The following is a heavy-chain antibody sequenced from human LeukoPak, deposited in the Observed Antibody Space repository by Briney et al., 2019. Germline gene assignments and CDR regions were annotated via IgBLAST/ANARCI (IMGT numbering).Heavy chain of an antibody. CDR1: GGSFSGYY. V-gene: IGHV4-34*01. CDR3: ASFVRSYFDY. CDR2: INHSGST. J-gene: IGHJ4*02. Sequence: PSGTLSLTCAVYGGSFSGYYWSWIRQPPGKGLEWIGEINHSGSTNYNPSLKSRVTISVDTSKNQFSLKLSSVTAADTAVYYCASFVRSYFDYWGQGTLVTVSS. D-gene: IGHD6-6*01.